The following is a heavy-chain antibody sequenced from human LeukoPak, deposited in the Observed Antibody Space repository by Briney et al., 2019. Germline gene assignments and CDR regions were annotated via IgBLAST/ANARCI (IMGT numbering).Heavy chain of an antibody. CDR1: GGTFTSYA. CDR3: ARGRGFYDSSGYLGAFDI. CDR2: IIPIFGTA. D-gene: IGHD3-22*01. Sequence: GASVKVSCKASGGTFTSYAISWVPQAPGQGLEWMGGIIPIFGTANYAPKFQGRVTITADESTSPAYMELSSLRSEDTAVYYCARGRGFYDSSGYLGAFDIWGQGTMVTVSS. V-gene: IGHV1-69*13. J-gene: IGHJ3*02.